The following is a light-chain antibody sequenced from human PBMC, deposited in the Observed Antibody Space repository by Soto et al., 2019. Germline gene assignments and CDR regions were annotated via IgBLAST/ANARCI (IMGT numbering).Light chain of an antibody. CDR2: ANI. Sequence: QSVLTQPPSVSGAPGQRVTISCTASSPSIGEFYDVHWYQQFPGSAPKLLIYANINRPSGVPDRFSASKSGASASLAITGLQAEDEADYYCQSYDSSLSGCVFGGGTKVTVL. CDR1: SPSIGEFYD. CDR3: QSYDSSLSGCV. J-gene: IGLJ3*02. V-gene: IGLV1-40*01.